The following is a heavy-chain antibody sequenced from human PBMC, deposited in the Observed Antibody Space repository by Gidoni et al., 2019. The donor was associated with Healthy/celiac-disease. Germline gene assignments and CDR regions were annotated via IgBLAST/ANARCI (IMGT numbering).Heavy chain of an antibody. CDR3: ARSQLWLDYFDY. Sequence: QVQLQESGPGLVKPSETLSLTCTVSGGSISSYYWSWIRQPPGKGLEWIGYLYYSGSTNYNPSLKSRVTISVDTSKNQFSLKLSSVTAADTAVYYCARSQLWLDYFDYWGQGTLVTVSS. CDR2: LYYSGST. CDR1: GGSISSYY. D-gene: IGHD5-18*01. J-gene: IGHJ4*02. V-gene: IGHV4-59*01.